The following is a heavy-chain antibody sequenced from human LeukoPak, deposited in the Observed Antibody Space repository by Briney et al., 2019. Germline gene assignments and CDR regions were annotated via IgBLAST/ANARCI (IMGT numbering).Heavy chain of an antibody. CDR2: ISYDGSSK. D-gene: IGHD2-15*01. CDR1: GFTFSTYA. CDR3: AKNGDRGAYCSGGSCYPYYYYYMDV. J-gene: IGHJ6*03. Sequence: GGSLRLSCAASGFTFSTYAMHWVRQAPGKGLEWVAVISYDGSSKYYADSVKGRFTISRDNSKNTLFLQVNSLRAEDTAIYYCAKNGDRGAYCSGGSCYPYYYYYMDVWGKGTTVTISS. V-gene: IGHV3-30*04.